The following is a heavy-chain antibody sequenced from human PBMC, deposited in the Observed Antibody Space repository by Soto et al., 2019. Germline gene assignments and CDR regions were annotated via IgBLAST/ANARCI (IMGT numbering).Heavy chain of an antibody. CDR3: ARGPRNWGVDY. D-gene: IGHD7-27*01. Sequence: QVRLVQSGDEEKKPGASVKVSCKAAAYTFTSYDINWVRQATGQDFEWMGWMNPNNGNTAYAQKFQGRVTMTRDTSKSTAFMELSSLTSEDTAVYYCARGPRNWGVDYWGQGTLVTVSS. J-gene: IGHJ4*02. V-gene: IGHV1-8*01. CDR2: MNPNNGNT. CDR1: AYTFTSYD.